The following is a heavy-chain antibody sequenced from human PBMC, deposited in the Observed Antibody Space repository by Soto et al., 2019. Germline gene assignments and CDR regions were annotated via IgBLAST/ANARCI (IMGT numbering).Heavy chain of an antibody. D-gene: IGHD2-2*01. CDR1: GYTFTSYY. V-gene: IGHV1-46*01. CDR3: ARGYCSSTSCYGFHDY. Sequence: GASVKVSCKASGYTFTSYYMHWVRQAPGQGLEWMGIINPSGGSTSYAQKFQGRVTMTRDTSTSTVYMELSSLRSEDTAVYYCARGYCSSTSCYGFHDYWGQGTLVTVSS. CDR2: INPSGGST. J-gene: IGHJ4*02.